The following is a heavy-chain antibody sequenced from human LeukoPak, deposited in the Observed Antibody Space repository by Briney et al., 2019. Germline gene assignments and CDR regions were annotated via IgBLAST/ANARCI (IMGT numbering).Heavy chain of an antibody. J-gene: IGHJ4*02. CDR3: AKDSSPDSSGHFPRRAYFDY. CDR2: ISGSGGST. D-gene: IGHD3-22*01. Sequence: GGSLRLSCAASGFTFSSYAMSWVRQAPGKGLEWVSAISGSGGSTYYADSVKGRFTIPRDNSKNTLYLQMNSLRAEHTAVYYCAKDSSPDSSGHFPRRAYFDYWGQGTLVTVSS. V-gene: IGHV3-23*01. CDR1: GFTFSSYA.